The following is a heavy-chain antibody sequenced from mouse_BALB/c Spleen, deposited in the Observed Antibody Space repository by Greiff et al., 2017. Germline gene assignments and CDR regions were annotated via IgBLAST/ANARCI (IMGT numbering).Heavy chain of an antibody. CDR1: GYSITSGYY. V-gene: IGHV3-6*02. Sequence: EVQLQESGPGLVKPSQSLSLTCSVTGYSITSGYYWTWIRQFPGNKLEWMGYISYDGSNNYNPSLKNRISITRDTSKNQFFLKLNSVTTEDTATYYCARGNYGYAMDYWGQGTSVTVSS. CDR3: ARGNYGYAMDY. CDR2: ISYDGSN. D-gene: IGHD1-1*01. J-gene: IGHJ4*01.